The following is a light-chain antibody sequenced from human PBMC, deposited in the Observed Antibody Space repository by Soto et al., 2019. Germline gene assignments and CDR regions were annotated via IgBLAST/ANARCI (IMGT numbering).Light chain of an antibody. CDR2: RNN. V-gene: IGLV1-47*01. CDR3: AAWDDSLSGPV. CDR1: SSNIGSNY. Sequence: QSVLTQPPSASGTPGQRVTISCSGSSSNIGSNYVYWYQQLPGTAPKLLIYRNNQRHSGVPDRFSGSKSGTSASLAISGLRSADEADYYCAAWDDSLSGPVFGGGTKLTVL. J-gene: IGLJ3*02.